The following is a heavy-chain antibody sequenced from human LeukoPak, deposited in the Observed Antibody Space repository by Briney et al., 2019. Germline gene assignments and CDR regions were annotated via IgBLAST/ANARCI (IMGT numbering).Heavy chain of an antibody. CDR2: ISAYNGNT. CDR3: ARSPDYYDSSGYPYYFDY. J-gene: IGHJ4*02. CDR1: GFTFTGYY. V-gene: IGHV1-18*04. D-gene: IGHD3-22*01. Sequence: ASVKVSCKASGFTFTGYYMHWVRQAPGQGLEWMGWISAYNGNTNYAQKLQGRVTMATDTSTSTAYMELRSLRSDDTAVYYCARSPDYYDSSGYPYYFDYWGQGTLVTVSS.